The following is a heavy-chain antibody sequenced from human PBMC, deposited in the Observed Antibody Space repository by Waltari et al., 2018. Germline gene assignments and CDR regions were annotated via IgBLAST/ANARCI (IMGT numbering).Heavy chain of an antibody. J-gene: IGHJ4*02. V-gene: IGHV3-7*01. CDR2: INQDGTEK. CDR3: ARSGNLWFGESYSDY. Sequence: EVRLVESGGGLVQPGGSLRLSCAASGFTFSSYWMTWVRQAPGKGVLWVTNINQDGTEKYYVASVKGRFTISRDNAKNSLYLQISSLRAEDTAVYYCARSGNLWFGESYSDYWGQGTLVTVSS. CDR1: GFTFSSYW. D-gene: IGHD3-10*01.